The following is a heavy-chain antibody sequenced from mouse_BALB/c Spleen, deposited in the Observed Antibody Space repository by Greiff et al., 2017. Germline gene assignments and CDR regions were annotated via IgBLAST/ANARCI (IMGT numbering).Heavy chain of an antibody. CDR2: INPSNGRT. V-gene: IGHV1S81*02. CDR1: GYTFTSYW. D-gene: IGHD6-5*01. CDR3: ATGGLYYPYAMDY. J-gene: IGHJ4*01. Sequence: QVQLQQPGAELVKPGASVKLSCKASGYTFTSYWMHWVKQRPGQGLEWIGGINPSNGRTNYNEKFKSKATLTVDKSSSTAYMQLISLTSEDSAVYYCATGGLYYPYAMDYWGQGTSVTVSA.